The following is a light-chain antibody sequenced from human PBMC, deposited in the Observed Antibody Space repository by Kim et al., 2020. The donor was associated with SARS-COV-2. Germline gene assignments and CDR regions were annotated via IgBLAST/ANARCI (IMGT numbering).Light chain of an antibody. Sequence: DIQMTQSPSSLSASVGDRVTITCRASQAIGSDLGWYQQKPGQAPIRLIFGASNLESGVPSRFSGSASGPEFTLTITTLQPEDFATYYCLQHNRYPWTFGQGTKVDIK. CDR2: GAS. J-gene: IGKJ1*01. CDR1: QAIGSD. V-gene: IGKV1-17*01. CDR3: LQHNRYPWT.